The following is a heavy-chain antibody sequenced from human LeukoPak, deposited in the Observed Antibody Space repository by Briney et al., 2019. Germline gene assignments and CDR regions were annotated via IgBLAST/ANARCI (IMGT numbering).Heavy chain of an antibody. CDR3: ARDGDLLDY. CDR1: GFTFSSYS. Sequence: GGSLRLSCAASGFTFSSYSMNWVRQAPGKGLEWVSYISSSSSTIYYADSVKGRFTISRDNAKNSLYLQMNSLRDGDTAVYYCARDGDLLDYWGQGTLVTVSS. J-gene: IGHJ4*02. V-gene: IGHV3-48*02. CDR2: ISSSSSTI. D-gene: IGHD4-17*01.